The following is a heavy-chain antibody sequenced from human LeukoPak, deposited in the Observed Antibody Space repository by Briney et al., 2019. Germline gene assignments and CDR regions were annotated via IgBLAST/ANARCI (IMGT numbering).Heavy chain of an antibody. V-gene: IGHV4-39*07. D-gene: IGHD3-3*01. CDR3: ARGCRYDFWSGGPSEHAFDI. Sequence: IPSETLSLTCTVSGGSISSSSYYWGWIRQPPGKGLEWIGSIYYSGSTYYNPSLKSRVTISVDTSKNQFSLKLSSVTAADTAVYYCARGCRYDFWSGGPSEHAFDIWGQGTMVTVSS. CDR2: IYYSGST. CDR1: GGSISSSSYY. J-gene: IGHJ3*02.